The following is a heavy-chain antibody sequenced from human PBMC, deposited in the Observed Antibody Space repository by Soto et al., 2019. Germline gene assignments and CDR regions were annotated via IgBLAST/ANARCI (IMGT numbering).Heavy chain of an antibody. Sequence: SVKVSCKASGGTFSSYAISWVRQAPGQGLEWMGGIIPIFGTANYAQKFQGRVTITADESTSTAYMELSSLRSEDTAVYYCARLGYCSSTSCYKPPPTDDEYFQHWGQGTLVTVS. CDR2: IIPIFGTA. CDR1: GGTFSSYA. J-gene: IGHJ1*01. D-gene: IGHD2-2*02. V-gene: IGHV1-69*13. CDR3: ARLGYCSSTSCYKPPPTDDEYFQH.